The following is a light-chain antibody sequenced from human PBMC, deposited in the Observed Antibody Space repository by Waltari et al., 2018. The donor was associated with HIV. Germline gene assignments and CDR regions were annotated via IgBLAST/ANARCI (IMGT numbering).Light chain of an antibody. CDR1: SSNIGAGYD. CDR3: QSYDSSLSGSV. J-gene: IGLJ2*01. Sequence: QSVLTQPPSVSGATGQRVTISCTGSSSNIGAGYDVHWYQQLPGTAPKLLIYGNSNRPSGVPDRFSGSKSGTSVSLAITGLQAEDEADYYCQSYDSSLSGSVFGGGTKLTVL. CDR2: GNS. V-gene: IGLV1-40*01.